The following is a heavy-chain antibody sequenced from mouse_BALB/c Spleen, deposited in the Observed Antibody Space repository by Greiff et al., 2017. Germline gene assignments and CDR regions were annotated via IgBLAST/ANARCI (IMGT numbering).Heavy chain of an antibody. D-gene: IGHD2-14*01. J-gene: IGHJ4*01. CDR3: AREVRYYYAMDY. CDR2: ISSGSSTI. V-gene: IGHV5-17*02. CDR1: GFTFSSFG. Sequence: EVQLVESGGGLVQPGGSRKLSCAASGFTFSSFGMHWVRQAPEKGLEWVAYISSGSSTIYYADTVKGRFTISRDNPKNTLFLQMTSLRSEDTAMYYCAREVRYYYAMDYWGQGTSVTVSS.